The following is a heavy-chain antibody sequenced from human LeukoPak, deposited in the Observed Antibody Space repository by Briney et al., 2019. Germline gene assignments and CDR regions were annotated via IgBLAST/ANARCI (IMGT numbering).Heavy chain of an antibody. Sequence: GGSLRLSCAASGFTFDDYAMHWVRQAPGKGLEWVSGISWNSGSIGYADSVKGRFTISRDNAKNSLYLQMNSLRAEDMALYYCAEDKAVGYSYGYFDYWGQGTLVTVSS. CDR1: GFTFDDYA. V-gene: IGHV3-9*03. J-gene: IGHJ4*02. D-gene: IGHD5-18*01. CDR3: AEDKAVGYSYGYFDY. CDR2: ISWNSGSI.